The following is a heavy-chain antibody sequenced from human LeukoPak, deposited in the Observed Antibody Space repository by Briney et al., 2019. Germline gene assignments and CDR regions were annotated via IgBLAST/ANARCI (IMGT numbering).Heavy chain of an antibody. J-gene: IGHJ4*02. CDR3: ARDHRESGSFDY. D-gene: IGHD1-26*01. CDR1: GYTFTSYA. Sequence: ASVKVPCKASGYTFTSYAMHWVRQAPGQRLEWMGWINAGNGNTKYSQKFQGRVTITRDTSASTAYMELSSLRSEDTAVYYCARDHRESGSFDYWGQGTLVTVSS. V-gene: IGHV1-3*01. CDR2: INAGNGNT.